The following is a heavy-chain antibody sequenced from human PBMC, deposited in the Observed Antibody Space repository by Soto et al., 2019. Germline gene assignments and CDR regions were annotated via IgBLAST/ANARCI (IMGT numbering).Heavy chain of an antibody. CDR3: AGGGARPGGPYYYYYGMDV. D-gene: IGHD6-6*01. V-gene: IGHV1-69*01. J-gene: IGHJ6*04. Sequence: QVQLVQSGAEVKKPGSSVKVSCKASGGTFSSYAISWVRQAPGQGLEWMGGIIPIFGTANYAQKFQGRVTIPGDEATRKASRGVSGLGCEDTAVYYWAGGGARPGGPYYYYYGMDVWGKGTTVTFSS. CDR1: GGTFSSYA. CDR2: IIPIFGTA.